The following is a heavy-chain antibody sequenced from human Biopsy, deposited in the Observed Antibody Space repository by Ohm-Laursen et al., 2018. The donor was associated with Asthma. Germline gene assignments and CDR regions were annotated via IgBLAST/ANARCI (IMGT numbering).Heavy chain of an antibody. J-gene: IGHJ6*02. CDR2: ISVYNGNT. V-gene: IGHV1-18*01. Sequence: ASVNVSCKTSGYTFNGAGITWVRQAPGQGLEWMGWISVYNGNTKVAQKLQDRVTMITDTSTSTAYMELRSLRSDDTAVYFCARAVDYSHYYGIDVWGQGTTVTVS. CDR1: GYTFNGAG. CDR3: ARAVDYSHYYGIDV. D-gene: IGHD3-10*01.